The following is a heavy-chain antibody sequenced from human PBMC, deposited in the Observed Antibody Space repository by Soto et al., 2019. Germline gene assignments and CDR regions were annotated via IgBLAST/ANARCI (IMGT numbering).Heavy chain of an antibody. Sequence: PGGSLRLPCEGSAFTFSDYYISWIRQAPGKGLEWISYSSNSGTFSRYADSVKGRFSISRDNTKNLLYLQMNSLRAEDTAVYYCARSGDNYNRLDYWGQGTPVTVSS. CDR2: SSNSGTFS. J-gene: IGHJ4*02. CDR3: ARSGDNYNRLDY. CDR1: AFTFSDYY. D-gene: IGHD1-1*01. V-gene: IGHV3-11*06.